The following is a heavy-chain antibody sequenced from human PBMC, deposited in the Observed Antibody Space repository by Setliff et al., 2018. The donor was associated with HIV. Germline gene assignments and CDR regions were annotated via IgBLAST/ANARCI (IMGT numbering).Heavy chain of an antibody. CDR3: ARNMRTSYYDSSGYYFFDN. D-gene: IGHD3-22*01. CDR2: IYWNDDK. CDR1: GFSLSTSGVG. Sequence: SGPTLVNPTQTLTLTCTFSGFSLSTSGVGVTWIRQPPGKALEWLALIYWNDDKRYSPSLKSRLTITKDTSKNQVVLTMTNVDPVDTATYYCARNMRTSYYDSSGYYFFDNWGQGTLVTVSS. J-gene: IGHJ4*02. V-gene: IGHV2-5*01.